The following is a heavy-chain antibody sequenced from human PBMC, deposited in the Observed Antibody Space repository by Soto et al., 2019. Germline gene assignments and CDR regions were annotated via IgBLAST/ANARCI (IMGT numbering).Heavy chain of an antibody. J-gene: IGHJ5*02. D-gene: IGHD3-10*01. Sequence: SETLSLTCTVSGGSISGYYWSWIRQPPGKGLEWIGYMYNTGSTVYNPSFKSRVTISVDTSKNQFSLKLSSVTAADTAVYYCARARLSRSWWFDPWGQGTLVTVSS. V-gene: IGHV4-59*01. CDR3: ARARLSRSWWFDP. CDR2: MYNTGST. CDR1: GGSISGYY.